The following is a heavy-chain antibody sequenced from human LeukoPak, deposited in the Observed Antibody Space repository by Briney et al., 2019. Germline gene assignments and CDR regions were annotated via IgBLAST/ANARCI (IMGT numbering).Heavy chain of an antibody. CDR2: IIPILGIA. J-gene: IGHJ4*02. D-gene: IGHD3-10*01. CDR3: ARDSGYYGSGSYYNSFDY. V-gene: IGHV1-69*04. CDR1: GGTFSSYA. Sequence: EASVKVSCKASGGTFSSYAISWVRQAPGQGLEWMGRIIPILGIANYAQKFQGRVTITADKSTSTAYMELSSLRSEDTAVYYCARDSGYYGSGSYYNSFDYWGQGTLVTVSS.